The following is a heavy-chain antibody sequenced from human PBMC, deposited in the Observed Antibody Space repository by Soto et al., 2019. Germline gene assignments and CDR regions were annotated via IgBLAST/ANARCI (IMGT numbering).Heavy chain of an antibody. J-gene: IGHJ4*02. D-gene: IGHD3-22*01. CDR1: GFIFNNYA. V-gene: IGHV3-23*01. CDR2: ISDSGGST. CDR3: AKYSGGYYYSFLDY. Sequence: GGSLRLSCAASGFIFNNYAMSWVRQAPGKGLEWVSGISDSGGSTYYVDSVKGRFTISRDNSKNTLYLQMNSLRAEDTAVYYCAKYSGGYYYSFLDYWGQGTLVTVSS.